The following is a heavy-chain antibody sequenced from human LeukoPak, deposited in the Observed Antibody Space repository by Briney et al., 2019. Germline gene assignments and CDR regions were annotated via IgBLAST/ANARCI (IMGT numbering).Heavy chain of an antibody. J-gene: IGHJ6*02. D-gene: IGHD2-21*02. CDR1: GGTFSSYA. Sequence: ASVKVSCKASGGTFSSYAISWVRQAPGQGLEWMGRIIPIFSIANYAQKFQGRVTITADKSTSTAYMELSSLRSEDTAVYYCAREDCGGDCYSRDYYYYGMDVWGQGTTVTVSS. CDR3: AREDCGGDCYSRDYYYYGMDV. V-gene: IGHV1-69*04. CDR2: IIPIFSIA.